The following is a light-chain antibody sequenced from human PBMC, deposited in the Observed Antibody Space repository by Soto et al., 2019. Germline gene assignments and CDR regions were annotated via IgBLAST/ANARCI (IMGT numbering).Light chain of an antibody. Sequence: QSVLTQPPSASGTPGQRVTISCSGSSSNIGSLSVDWYQHLPGTAPKLLIYSDYQRPSGVPDRFSGSKSGTSASLAISGLQSEDDADYYGAAWNGTLNGLYVFGTGTKVTVL. V-gene: IGLV1-44*01. CDR1: SSNIGSLS. J-gene: IGLJ1*01. CDR2: SDY. CDR3: AAWNGTLNGLYV.